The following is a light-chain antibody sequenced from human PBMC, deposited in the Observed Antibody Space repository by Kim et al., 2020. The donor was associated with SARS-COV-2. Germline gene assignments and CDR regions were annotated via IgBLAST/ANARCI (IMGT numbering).Light chain of an antibody. CDR3: AAWDVSLNGWV. V-gene: IGLV1-44*01. Sequence: QSVLTQPPSASGTPGQRVTISCSGSYSNIGSYTVNWYQQLPGTAPKVLIHSSNQRPSGVPDRFSGSKSGTSASLAISGLQSEDEADYYCAAWDVSLNGWVFGGGTKVTVL. CDR2: SSN. J-gene: IGLJ3*02. CDR1: YSNIGSYT.